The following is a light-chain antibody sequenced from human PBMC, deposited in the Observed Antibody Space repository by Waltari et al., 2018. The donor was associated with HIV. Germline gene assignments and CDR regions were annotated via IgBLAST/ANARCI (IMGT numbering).Light chain of an antibody. Sequence: QSALTQPPSASGSPGQSVTISCTGTSRDVGGYSSVPWYQQHPGKAPKLMIYEVSERPSGVPDRFFGSKSGNTASLTVSGLQAEDEAEYFCSSYAGGNNYVFGTGTKVTVL. CDR1: SRDVGGYSS. CDR2: EVS. J-gene: IGLJ1*01. CDR3: SSYAGGNNYV. V-gene: IGLV2-8*01.